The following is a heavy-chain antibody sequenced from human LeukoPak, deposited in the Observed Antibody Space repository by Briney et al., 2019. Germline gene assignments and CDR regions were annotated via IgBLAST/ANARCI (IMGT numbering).Heavy chain of an antibody. CDR3: AREDRLGHFDY. J-gene: IGHJ4*02. CDR2: TYYRSKWFD. CDR1: GDSVFNNNVA. Sequence: SQTLSLTCAISGDSVFNNNVAWNWIRQSPSRGLEWLVRTYYRSKWFDEYTMSMKVRLNINPDTSRNQCSLLLTSVTPEDTGVYYCAREDRLGHFDYWGQGTLVTVSS. V-gene: IGHV6-1*01.